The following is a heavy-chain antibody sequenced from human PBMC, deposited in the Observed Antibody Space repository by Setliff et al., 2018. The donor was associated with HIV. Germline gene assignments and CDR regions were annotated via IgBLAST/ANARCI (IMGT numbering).Heavy chain of an antibody. D-gene: IGHD2-2*01. CDR1: GYSISSGYY. CDR2: IYHSGST. J-gene: IGHJ6*03. CDR3: ARVDCSGTSCYRDSYYYMDV. Sequence: SETLSLTCAVSGYSISSGYYWGWIRQPPGKWLEWIGSIYHSGSTYNNPSLKSRVTISVDTSKNQFSLNLSSVTAADTAVYYCARVDCSGTSCYRDSYYYMDVWGKGTTVTVSS. V-gene: IGHV4-38-2*01.